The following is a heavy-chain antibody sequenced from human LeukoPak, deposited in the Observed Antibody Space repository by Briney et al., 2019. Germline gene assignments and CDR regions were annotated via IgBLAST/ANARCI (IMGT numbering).Heavy chain of an antibody. J-gene: IGHJ4*02. V-gene: IGHV3-48*04. CDR1: GFTFSSHS. CDR2: ISSSGSTI. CDR3: ARLDYGSGSYLDY. Sequence: GGSLRLSCAASGFTFSSHSMNWVRQAPGKGLEWVSYISSSGSTIYYADSVKGRFTISRDNAKNSLYLQMNSLRAEDTAVYYCARLDYGSGSYLDYWAREPWSPSPQ. D-gene: IGHD3-10*01.